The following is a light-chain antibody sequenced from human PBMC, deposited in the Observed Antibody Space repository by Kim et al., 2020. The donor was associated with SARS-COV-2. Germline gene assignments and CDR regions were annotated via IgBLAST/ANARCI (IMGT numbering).Light chain of an antibody. CDR1: SSDFGGYNY. CDR2: DVS. Sequence: GQSVTNSCTETSSDFGGYNYVSWYQQHPGKAPKLMIYDVSKRPSGVPDRFSGSKSGNTASLTISGLQAEDEADYYCCSYAGSYGVVFGGGTQLTVL. V-gene: IGLV2-11*01. J-gene: IGLJ2*01. CDR3: CSYAGSYGVV.